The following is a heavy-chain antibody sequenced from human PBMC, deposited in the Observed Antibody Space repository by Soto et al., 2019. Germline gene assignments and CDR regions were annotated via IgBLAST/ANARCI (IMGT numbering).Heavy chain of an antibody. CDR3: ARVRPQRTYYYDSSGYNWYFDL. CDR2: INHSGST. V-gene: IGHV4-34*01. CDR1: GGSFSGYY. D-gene: IGHD3-22*01. Sequence: PSDTLSLTCAVYGGSFSGYYWSWIRQPPGKGLEWIGEINHSGSTNYNPSLKGRVTISVDTSKNQFSLKLSSVTAADTAVYYCARVRPQRTYYYDSSGYNWYFDLWGRGTLATVSS. J-gene: IGHJ2*01.